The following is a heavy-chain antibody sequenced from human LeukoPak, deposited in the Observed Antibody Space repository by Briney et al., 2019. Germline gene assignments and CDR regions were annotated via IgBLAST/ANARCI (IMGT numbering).Heavy chain of an antibody. V-gene: IGHV3-23*01. Sequence: GGSLRLSCVASGFTFSSYAMSWVRQAPGKGLEWVSTISGSGGSAYYADSVKGRFTISRDNSKNTLFLQMNSLRTEDTAVYYSAGQSGGVKNYWGQGTLVTVST. CDR3: AGQSGGVKNY. CDR2: ISGSGGSA. J-gene: IGHJ4*02. D-gene: IGHD3-16*01. CDR1: GFTFSSYA.